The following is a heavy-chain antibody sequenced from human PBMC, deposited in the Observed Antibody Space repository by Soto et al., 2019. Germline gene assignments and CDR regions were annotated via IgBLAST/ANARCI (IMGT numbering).Heavy chain of an antibody. J-gene: IGHJ4*02. CDR1: GFTFRSHA. V-gene: IGHV3-23*01. CDR3: ANLPVYDFWSGHDY. D-gene: IGHD3-3*01. Sequence: EVQLLESGGGLVQPGGSLRLSCEASGFTFRSHAMSWVRQAPGKGLEWVSVISGSGDSTHYADSVKGRFTISRDNSKNTVYLQMISLRAEDTAVYYCANLPVYDFWSGHDYWGQGTLITVSS. CDR2: ISGSGDST.